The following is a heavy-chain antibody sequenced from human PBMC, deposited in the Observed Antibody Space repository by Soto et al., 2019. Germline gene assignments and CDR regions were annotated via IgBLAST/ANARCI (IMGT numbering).Heavy chain of an antibody. V-gene: IGHV4-59*01. CDR2: IYYSGST. Sequence: PSETLSLTCTVSGGSISSYYWSWIRQPPGKGLEWIGYIYYSGSTNHNPSLKSRVTISVDTSKNQFSLKLSSVTAADTAVYYCARTYYYGSGSYYIGYYYYMDVWGKGTTVTVSS. D-gene: IGHD3-10*01. J-gene: IGHJ6*03. CDR1: GGSISSYY. CDR3: ARTYYYGSGSYYIGYYYYMDV.